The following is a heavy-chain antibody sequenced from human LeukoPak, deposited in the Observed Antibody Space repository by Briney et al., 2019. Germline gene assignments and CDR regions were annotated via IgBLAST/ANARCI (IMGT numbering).Heavy chain of an antibody. CDR2: ISSTGTYI. Sequence: EASVKVSCKASGYTFTSYYMHWVRQAPGKGLEWVSSISSTGTYIYYADSLRGRFTISRDNATNSLSLQMNSLRAEDTAVYYCARGDYGDYYMDVWGKGTTVTVSS. CDR3: ARGDYGDYYMDV. V-gene: IGHV3-21*01. CDR1: GYTFTSYY. J-gene: IGHJ6*03. D-gene: IGHD3-16*01.